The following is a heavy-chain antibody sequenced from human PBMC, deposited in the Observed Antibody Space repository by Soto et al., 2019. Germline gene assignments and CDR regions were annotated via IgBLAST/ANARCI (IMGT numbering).Heavy chain of an antibody. V-gene: IGHV1-18*01. CDR2: ISAYNGNT. CDR3: AREEYYDILTGYFFFDY. D-gene: IGHD3-9*01. Sequence: ASVKVSCKASGYTFTSYGISWVRQAPGQGLEWMGWISAYNGNTNYAQKLQGRVTMTTDTSTSTAYMELGSLRSDDTAVYYCAREEYYDILTGYFFFDYWGQGTLVTVSS. J-gene: IGHJ4*02. CDR1: GYTFTSYG.